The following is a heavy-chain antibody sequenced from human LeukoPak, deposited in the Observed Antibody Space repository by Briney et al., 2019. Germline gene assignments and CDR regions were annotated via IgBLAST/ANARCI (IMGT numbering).Heavy chain of an antibody. Sequence: GGSLRLSCAASGFTVSSNYMSWARQAPGRGLEWVSVIYRGGTTYYADSVKGRFTISRDNSKNTLYLQMTSLRAEDTAVYFCARGAGAATAGYYYYYMDVWGKGTTVTVSS. CDR1: GFTVSSNY. CDR2: IYRGGTT. V-gene: IGHV3-53*01. J-gene: IGHJ6*03. CDR3: ARGAGAATAGYYYYYMDV. D-gene: IGHD2-15*01.